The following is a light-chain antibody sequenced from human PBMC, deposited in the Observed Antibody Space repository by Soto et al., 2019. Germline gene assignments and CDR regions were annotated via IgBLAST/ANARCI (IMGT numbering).Light chain of an antibody. J-gene: IGLJ2*01. Sequence: QSALTQPRSVSGSPGQSVTISCTGTSSDVGNYNYVSWYQHHPGKAPKLMIYDVNKRPSGVPDRFSGSKSGNTASLTISGLQAEDEADYYCCSYAGSSILFGGGTKVTVL. CDR1: SSDVGNYNY. CDR3: CSYAGSSIL. CDR2: DVN. V-gene: IGLV2-11*01.